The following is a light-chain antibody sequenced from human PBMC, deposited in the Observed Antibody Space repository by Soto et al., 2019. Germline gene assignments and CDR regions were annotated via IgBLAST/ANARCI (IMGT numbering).Light chain of an antibody. J-gene: IGKJ3*01. CDR1: QSVSSNY. Sequence: EIVLTQSPGTLSLSPGERATLSCRASQSVSSNYLAWYQQKPGQAPRLLVYGASSRATGVPDRFSGSGSGTDFTLTISRLETEDFAVYYCQKYGSSLFTFGPGTKVDFK. CDR3: QKYGSSLFT. CDR2: GAS. V-gene: IGKV3-20*01.